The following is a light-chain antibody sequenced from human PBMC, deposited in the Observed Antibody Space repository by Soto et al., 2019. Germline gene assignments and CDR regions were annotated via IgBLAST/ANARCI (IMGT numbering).Light chain of an antibody. J-gene: IGKJ1*01. CDR2: WAS. CDR3: QQYINAPQT. CDR1: QSVLYSPNNKNY. Sequence: DIVMTQSPDSLAVSLGERATINCKSSQSVLYSPNNKNYLAWYQQKPGQPPKLLVYWASTRESGVPDRFSGSGSETDFTLPSNSLQAENVAVYYCQQYINAPQTFGQGTKVEIK. V-gene: IGKV4-1*01.